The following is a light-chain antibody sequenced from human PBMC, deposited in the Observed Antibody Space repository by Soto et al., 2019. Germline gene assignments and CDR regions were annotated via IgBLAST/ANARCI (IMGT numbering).Light chain of an antibody. J-gene: IGLJ1*01. Sequence: QSALTQPASVSGSPGQSITISCTGTSNTVGSHNLVSWYHQHPGKAPKLLIYEGNKRPSGVYNRFSGSRSGNTASLTISGLQAEDEADYYCCSYAGGRYVFGAGTKLTVL. CDR2: EGN. CDR1: SNTVGSHNL. V-gene: IGLV2-23*01. CDR3: CSYAGGRYV.